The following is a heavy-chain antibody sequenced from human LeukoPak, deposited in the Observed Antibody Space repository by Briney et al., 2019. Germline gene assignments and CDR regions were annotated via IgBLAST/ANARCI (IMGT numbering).Heavy chain of an antibody. CDR3: AKKGASTGDFDY. Sequence: GGSLRLSCAASGFTFSNFLMTWVRQAPGKGPEWVSAISGSGGDTYYADSVKGRFTISRDNSKNTLYLQMNSLRAEDTAVYYCAKKGASTGDFDYWGQGTLVTVSS. V-gene: IGHV3-23*01. CDR2: ISGSGGDT. D-gene: IGHD1-26*01. J-gene: IGHJ4*02. CDR1: GFTFSNFL.